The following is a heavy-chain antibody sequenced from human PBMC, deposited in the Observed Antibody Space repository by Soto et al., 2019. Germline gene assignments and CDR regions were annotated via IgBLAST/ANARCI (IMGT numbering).Heavy chain of an antibody. D-gene: IGHD2-2*01. CDR3: ARVAGHCISTGCPFDP. CDR1: GGSISSGDYY. J-gene: IGHJ5*02. CDR2: IYYSGST. V-gene: IGHV4-30-4*01. Sequence: QVQLQESGPGLVKPSQTLSLTCTVSGGSISSGDYYWSWIRQPPGKGLEWIGYIYYSGSTYYNPSLKSRFTISVDTSKNQFSLKLSSVPAADTAVYYCARVAGHCISTGCPFDPWGQGTLVTVSS.